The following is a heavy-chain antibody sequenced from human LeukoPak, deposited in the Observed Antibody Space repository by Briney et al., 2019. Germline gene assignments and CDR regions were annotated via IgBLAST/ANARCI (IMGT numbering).Heavy chain of an antibody. CDR1: GYTFTGYY. Sequence: ASVKVSCKASGYTFTGYYVHWVRQAHGQGHEWMGWINPNSGGTNYAQKFQGRVTMTRDASFSTAYMELSRLRSDDTAVYYCARGGLNYYDSSGYYSNDAFDIWGQGTMVTVSS. V-gene: IGHV1-2*02. CDR3: ARGGLNYYDSSGYYSNDAFDI. CDR2: INPNSGGT. D-gene: IGHD3-22*01. J-gene: IGHJ3*02.